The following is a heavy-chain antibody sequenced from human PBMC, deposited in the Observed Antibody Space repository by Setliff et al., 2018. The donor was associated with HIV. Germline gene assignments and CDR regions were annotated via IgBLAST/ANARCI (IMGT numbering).Heavy chain of an antibody. J-gene: IGHJ3*01. Sequence: SETLSLTCIVSGYSINSGYYWGWVRQPPGKGLEWIGSVYHSGSTYYKPSLKSRLTISVDTSKNKLSLKLTSVTAADTAKYYCARSITMVRGSVMTGGAFDVWGPGAKVTVSS. CDR2: VYHSGST. CDR1: GYSINSGYY. V-gene: IGHV4-38-2*02. D-gene: IGHD3-10*01. CDR3: ARSITMVRGSVMTGGAFDV.